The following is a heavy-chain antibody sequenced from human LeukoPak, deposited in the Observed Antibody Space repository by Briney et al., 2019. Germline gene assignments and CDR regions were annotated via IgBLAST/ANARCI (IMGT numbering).Heavy chain of an antibody. Sequence: ASVKVSCKASGYTFTSNGISWVRQAPGQGLEWAGWISPYSGNTNFAQNLQGRVTMTTDTAARTAYMELRSLRSDDTAMYYCARVAGGYSYGYEDYWGQGTLVTVSS. CDR2: ISPYSGNT. CDR3: ARVAGGYSYGYEDY. D-gene: IGHD5-18*01. V-gene: IGHV1-18*01. CDR1: GYTFTSNG. J-gene: IGHJ4*02.